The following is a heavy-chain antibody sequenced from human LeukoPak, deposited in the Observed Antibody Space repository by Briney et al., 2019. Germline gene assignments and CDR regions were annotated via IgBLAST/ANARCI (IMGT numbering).Heavy chain of an antibody. Sequence: ASVKVSCKASGYTFTGYYIHWVRQAPGQGLEWMGWISAYNGNTNYAQKLQGRVTMTTDTSTSTAYMELRSLRSDDTAVYYCAREKYYYMDVWGKGTTVTISS. J-gene: IGHJ6*03. CDR1: GYTFTGYY. CDR2: ISAYNGNT. CDR3: AREKYYYMDV. V-gene: IGHV1-18*04.